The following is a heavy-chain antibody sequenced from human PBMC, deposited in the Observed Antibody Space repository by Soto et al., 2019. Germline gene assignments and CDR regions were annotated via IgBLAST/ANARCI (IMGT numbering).Heavy chain of an antibody. Sequence: EVQLLESGGGLVQPGGSLRLSCAASGFTFSTYAMTWVRQAPGKGLEWVSAISGSGGSTYYADSVKGRFTISRDNSKNTLYLQMNSLRAEDTAVYYCATEGNYGNYRYFDLWGRGTLVTVSS. D-gene: IGHD1-7*01. V-gene: IGHV3-23*01. CDR2: ISGSGGST. J-gene: IGHJ2*01. CDR1: GFTFSTYA. CDR3: ATEGNYGNYRYFDL.